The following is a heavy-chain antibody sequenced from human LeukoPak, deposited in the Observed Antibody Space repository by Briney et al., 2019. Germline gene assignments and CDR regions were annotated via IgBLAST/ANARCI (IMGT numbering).Heavy chain of an antibody. V-gene: IGHV4-4*07. CDR3: ARESPPRSSSRILSSQTNYYYYYMDV. D-gene: IGHD2-15*01. CDR1: GDSISSYY. Sequence: PSETLSLTCTVSGDSISSYYWTWIRQPAGKGLEWIGRFYISGSSSYSPSLKSRVTMSVDKSKNQFSLKLSSVTAADTAVYYCARESPPRSSSRILSSQTNYYYYYMDVWGKGTTVTVSS. J-gene: IGHJ6*03. CDR2: FYISGSS.